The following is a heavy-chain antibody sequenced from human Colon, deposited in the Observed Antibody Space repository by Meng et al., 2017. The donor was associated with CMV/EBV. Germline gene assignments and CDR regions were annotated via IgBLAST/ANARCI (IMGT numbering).Heavy chain of an antibody. CDR3: VRDLTGEEDY. CDR1: GGSLGRHY. D-gene: IGHD7-27*01. V-gene: IGHV4-34*01. CDR2: INTSGRP. Sequence: LSCAVSGGSLGRHYWSWIRQSPGKGLEWIGDINTSGRPNYNPSLKSRVTISIDTSRNQFSLNLNSVTAADTAVYYCVRDLTGEEDYWGQGNLVTVSS. J-gene: IGHJ4*02.